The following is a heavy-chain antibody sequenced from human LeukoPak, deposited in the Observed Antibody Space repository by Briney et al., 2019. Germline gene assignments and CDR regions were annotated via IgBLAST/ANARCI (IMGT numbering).Heavy chain of an antibody. CDR3: ARVSGLNNFDS. J-gene: IGHJ4*02. CDR2: IKHSGNT. CDR1: GESFSDYY. Sequence: SETLSLTCAVYGESFSDYYWTWIRQPPGKGLEWIGEIKHSGNTNYNTTLKSRVTISLDTSKKQFSLRLYFVTAADTAVYYCARVSGLNNFDSWGQGTLVTVSS. D-gene: IGHD1/OR15-1a*01. V-gene: IGHV4-34*01.